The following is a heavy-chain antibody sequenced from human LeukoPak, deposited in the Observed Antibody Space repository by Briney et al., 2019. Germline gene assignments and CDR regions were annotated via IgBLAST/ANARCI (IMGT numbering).Heavy chain of an antibody. D-gene: IGHD1-26*01. V-gene: IGHV3-74*01. Sequence: QSGGSLRLSCAASGFTFSNHWMHWARQTPGKGLVWVSRIKGDGSSISHADSVKGRFTISRDNAKNTLDLQMNNLRVEDTAVYYCVRDGVGAPPFDYWGEGVLVTVSS. CDR1: GFTFSNHW. J-gene: IGHJ4*02. CDR2: IKGDGSSI. CDR3: VRDGVGAPPFDY.